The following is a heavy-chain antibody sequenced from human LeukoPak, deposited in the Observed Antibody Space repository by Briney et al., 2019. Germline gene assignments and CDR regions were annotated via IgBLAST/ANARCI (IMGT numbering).Heavy chain of an antibody. J-gene: IGHJ3*02. V-gene: IGHV1-46*01. CDR2: INPSGGRT. D-gene: IGHD1-26*01. Sequence: ASVKVSCKASGYTFTSYHMHWVRQAPGQGLEWMGIINPSGGRTSYAQKFPGRVTMTRDMSTSTVYMELSSLISEDTAVYYCARGDGEGATIYAFDIWGQGTMVTVSS. CDR1: GYTFTSYH. CDR3: ARGDGEGATIYAFDI.